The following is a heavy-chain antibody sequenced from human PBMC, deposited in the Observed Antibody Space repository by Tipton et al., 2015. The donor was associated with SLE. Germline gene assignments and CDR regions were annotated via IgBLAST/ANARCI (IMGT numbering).Heavy chain of an antibody. Sequence: TLSLTCAVYGGSFSGYYWSWIRRPPGKGLEWIGEISLGGSTKYNPSLKSRVTISVDTSKRQFSLKLTSVTAADTAVYYCARPGSGDYWGQGTLVTVSS. V-gene: IGHV4-34*01. D-gene: IGHD6-25*01. J-gene: IGHJ4*02. CDR1: GGSFSGYY. CDR3: ARPGSGDY. CDR2: ISLGGST.